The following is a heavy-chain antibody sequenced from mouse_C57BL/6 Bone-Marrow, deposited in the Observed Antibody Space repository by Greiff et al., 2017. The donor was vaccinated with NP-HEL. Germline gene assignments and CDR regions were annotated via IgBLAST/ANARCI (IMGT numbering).Heavy chain of an antibody. CDR2: ISSGSSTI. J-gene: IGHJ2*01. D-gene: IGHD1-2*01. Sequence: EVQRVESGGGLVKPGGSLKLSCAASGFTFSDYGMHWVRQAPEKGLEWVAYISSGSSTIYYADTVKGRFTISRDNAKNTLFLQMTSLRSEDTAMYYCASRLLYLFDHWGQGTTLTVSS. CDR1: GFTFSDYG. V-gene: IGHV5-17*01. CDR3: ASRLLYLFDH.